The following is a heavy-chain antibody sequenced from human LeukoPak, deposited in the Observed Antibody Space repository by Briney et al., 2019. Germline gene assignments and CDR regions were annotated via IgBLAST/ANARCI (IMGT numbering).Heavy chain of an antibody. CDR2: ISTRSSYI. CDR1: GFTFNTYN. D-gene: IGHD2-15*01. Sequence: GRSLRLSCAPSGFTFNTYNMNWVRRAPGKGLGWVSSISTRSSYIYYADSVRGRFTISRDNAKNSLYLQMNSLRAEDPAVYSCARGADGVSSNSRGWFHPCGEGTLATVSS. V-gene: IGHV3-21*01. CDR3: ARGADGVSSNSRGWFHP. J-gene: IGHJ5*02.